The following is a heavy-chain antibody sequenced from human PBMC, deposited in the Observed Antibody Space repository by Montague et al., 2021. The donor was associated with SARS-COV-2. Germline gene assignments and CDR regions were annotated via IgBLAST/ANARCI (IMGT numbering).Heavy chain of an antibody. V-gene: IGHV2-70*11. D-gene: IGHD3-9*01. J-gene: IGHJ6*02. CDR1: GFSLSTSGMC. Sequence: PALVKPTQTLTLTCTFSGFSLSTSGMCVSWIRQPPVKALEWLARIDWDDDKYYSTSLKTKLTISKYTSKNQAVLTMTNMDPVDTATYYCARRTYDILTGYDYGMDVWGQGTTVTVSS. CDR3: ARRTYDILTGYDYGMDV. CDR2: IDWDDDK.